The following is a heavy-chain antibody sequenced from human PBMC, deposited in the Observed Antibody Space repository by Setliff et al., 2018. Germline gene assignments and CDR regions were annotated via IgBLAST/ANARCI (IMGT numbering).Heavy chain of an antibody. CDR3: AINVHTAGGADF. CDR1: GYIFTSYG. CDR2: IIPNLGRV. V-gene: IGHV1-69*10. J-gene: IGHJ4*02. D-gene: IGHD1-26*01. Sequence: SVKVSCKASGYIFTSYGFSWVRQAPGQGLEWMGGIIPNLGRVKYAQRFQDRATITAEESTTTAYMELISLRSDDTAVYYCAINVHTAGGADFWGQGTLVTVSS.